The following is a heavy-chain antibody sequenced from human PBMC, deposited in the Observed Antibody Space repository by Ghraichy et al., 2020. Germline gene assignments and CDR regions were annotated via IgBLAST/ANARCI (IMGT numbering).Heavy chain of an antibody. J-gene: IGHJ5*02. CDR3: ARQIRYAQVIRWRTWFDP. D-gene: IGHD5-24*01. V-gene: IGHV4-31*03. CDR2: IYYSGTT. CDR1: GDSITRGGYY. Sequence: SETLSLTCTVSGDSITRGGYYWSWIRQHPGKGLEWIGYIYYSGTTNYNPSLKSRLTMSVDTSKNQFSLKLSSVTAADTAVYYCARQIRYAQVIRWRTWFDPWGQGTLVTVSS.